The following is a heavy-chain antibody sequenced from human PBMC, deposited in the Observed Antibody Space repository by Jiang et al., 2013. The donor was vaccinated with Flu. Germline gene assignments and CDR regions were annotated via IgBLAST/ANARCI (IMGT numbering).Heavy chain of an antibody. V-gene: IGHV4-61*01. CDR2: IYYSGST. D-gene: IGHD6-13*01. J-gene: IGHJ4*02. Sequence: GSGLVKPSETLSLTCTVSGGSVSSGSYYWSWIRQPPGKGLEWIGYIYYSGSTNYNPSLKSRVTISVDTSKNQFSLKLSSVTAADTAVYYCARYSSSWYGNDYWGQGTLVTVSS. CDR1: GGSVSSGSYY. CDR3: ARYSSSWYGNDY.